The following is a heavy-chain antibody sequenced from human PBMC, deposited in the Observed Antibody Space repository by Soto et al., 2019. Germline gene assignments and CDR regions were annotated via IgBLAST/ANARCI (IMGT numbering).Heavy chain of an antibody. CDR1: GDSVSSNSAA. J-gene: IGHJ6*02. CDR3: ASYGSTAAYHYYYGMDV. V-gene: IGHV6-1*01. CDR2: TYYRSKWYN. D-gene: IGHD1-26*01. Sequence: SQTLSLTCAISGDSVSSNSAAWNWIRQSPSRGLEWLGRTYYRSKWYNDYAVSVKSRITINPDTSKNQFSLQLNSVTPEDTAVYYCASYGSTAAYHYYYGMDVWGQGTTVTVSS.